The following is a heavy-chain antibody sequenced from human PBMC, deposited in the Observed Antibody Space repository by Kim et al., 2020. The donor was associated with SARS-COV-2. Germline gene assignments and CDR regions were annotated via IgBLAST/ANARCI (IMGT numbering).Heavy chain of an antibody. V-gene: IGHV3-23*01. D-gene: IGHD3-9*01. CDR1: GFTFSSYA. J-gene: IGHJ4*02. CDR3: AKRGNYYDILTGYYREYYFDY. Sequence: GGSLRLSCAASGFTFSSYAMSWVRQAPGKGLEWVSAISGSGGSTYYADSVKGRFTISRDNSKNTLYLQMNSLRAEDTAVYYCAKRGNYYDILTGYYREYYFDYWGQGTLVTVSS. CDR2: ISGSGGST.